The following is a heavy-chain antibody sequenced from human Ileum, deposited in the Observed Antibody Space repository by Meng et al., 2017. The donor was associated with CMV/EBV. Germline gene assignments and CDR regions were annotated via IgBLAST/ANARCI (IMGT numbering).Heavy chain of an antibody. CDR1: GFTVSSNY. CDR3: AKSYGSGSYGIFDY. CDR2: IYGGVTT. J-gene: IGHJ4*02. D-gene: IGHD3-10*01. V-gene: IGHV3-53*01. Sequence: VESGGAWCQPGGALGRSCVASGFTVSSNYMTWVRQAPGKGLEWVAVIYGGVTTYYTDSVKGRFTISRDNSRNTVYLQMNSLRAEDTAVYYCAKSYGSGSYGIFDYWGQGTLVTVSS.